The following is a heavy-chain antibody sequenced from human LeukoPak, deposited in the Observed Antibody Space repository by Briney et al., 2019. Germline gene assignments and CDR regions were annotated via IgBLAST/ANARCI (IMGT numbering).Heavy chain of an antibody. J-gene: IGHJ4*02. CDR3: ARVSVDTAKDY. D-gene: IGHD5-18*01. V-gene: IGHV4-34*01. CDR2: INHSGST. Sequence: PSETLSLTCAVYGGSFSGYYWSWIRQPPGKGLEWIGEINHSGSTNYNPSLKSRVTTSVDTSKNQFSLKLSSVTAADTAVYYCARVSVDTAKDYWGQGTLVTVSS. CDR1: GGSFSGYY.